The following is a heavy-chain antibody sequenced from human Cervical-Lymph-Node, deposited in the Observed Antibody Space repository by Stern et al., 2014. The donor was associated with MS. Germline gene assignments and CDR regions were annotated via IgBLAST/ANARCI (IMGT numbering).Heavy chain of an antibody. CDR3: AKAVGVTTVGVLGD. D-gene: IGHD3-3*01. CDR2: ISRDSATT. CDR1: GFSFSSYA. Sequence: EDQLVESGGGLVQPGGSLRLSCTASGFSFSSYAMSWVRQAPGKGLEWVSPISRDSATTYYADSVKGRFTISRDNSKNTLYLQMNSLRDEDTAIYYCAKAVGVTTVGVLGDWGQGTLVTVSS. V-gene: IGHV3-23*04. J-gene: IGHJ4*02.